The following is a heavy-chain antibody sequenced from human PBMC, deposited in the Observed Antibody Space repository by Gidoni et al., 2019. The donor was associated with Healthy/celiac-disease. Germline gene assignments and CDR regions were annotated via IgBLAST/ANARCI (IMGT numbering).Heavy chain of an antibody. CDR1: GFPFSSYA. D-gene: IGHD3-22*01. V-gene: IGHV3-30-3*01. J-gene: IGHJ4*02. CDR2: ISYDGSNK. CDR3: ARDSLYYDSSGYYSVLDY. Sequence: QVQLVESGGGVVQPGRSLRLSCAASGFPFSSYAMHWVRQAPGKGLEWVAVISYDGSNKYYADSVKGRFTISRDNSKNTLYLQMNSLRAEDTAVYYCARDSLYYDSSGYYSVLDYWGQGTLVTVSS.